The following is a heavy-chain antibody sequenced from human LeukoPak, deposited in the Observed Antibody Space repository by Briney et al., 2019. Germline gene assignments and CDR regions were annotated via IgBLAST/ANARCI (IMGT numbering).Heavy chain of an antibody. J-gene: IGHJ3*02. CDR3: ANPGGLYCSSTSCSYDAFDI. CDR1: GFTFSSYA. D-gene: IGHD2-2*01. Sequence: GGSLRLSCAASGFTFSSYAMSWVRQAPGKGLEWVSAISGSGGSTYYADSVKGRFTISRDNSKNTLYLQMNSLRAEDTAVYYCANPGGLYCSSTSCSYDAFDIWGQGTMVTVSS. V-gene: IGHV3-23*01. CDR2: ISGSGGST.